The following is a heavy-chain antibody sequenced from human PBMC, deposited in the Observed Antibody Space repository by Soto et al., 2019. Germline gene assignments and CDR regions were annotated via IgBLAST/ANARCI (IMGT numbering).Heavy chain of an antibody. Sequence: GGSLRLSCAASGFTFSSYGMHWVRQAPGKGLEWVAVISYDGSNKYYADSVKGRFTISRDNSKNTLYLQMNSLRAEDTAVYYCAKLTAFDYWGQGTLVTVSS. V-gene: IGHV3-30*18. J-gene: IGHJ4*02. CDR3: AKLTAFDY. CDR1: GFTFSSYG. D-gene: IGHD7-27*01. CDR2: ISYDGSNK.